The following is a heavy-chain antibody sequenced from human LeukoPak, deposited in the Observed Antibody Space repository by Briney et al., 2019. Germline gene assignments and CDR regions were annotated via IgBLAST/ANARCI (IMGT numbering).Heavy chain of an antibody. CDR2: INHSGST. V-gene: IGHV4-34*01. CDR3: ARGQRVWFGCQYYFDY. Sequence: SETLSLTCAVYGGSFSGYYWSWIRQPPGKGLEWIGEINHSGSTNYNPSLKSRLTISVDTSKNQFSLKLSSVTAADTAVYYCARGQRVWFGCQYYFDYWGQGTLVTVSS. CDR1: GGSFSGYY. D-gene: IGHD3-10*01. J-gene: IGHJ4*02.